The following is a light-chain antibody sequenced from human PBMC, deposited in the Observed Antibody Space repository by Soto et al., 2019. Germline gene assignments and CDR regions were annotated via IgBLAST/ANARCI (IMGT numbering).Light chain of an antibody. J-gene: IGLJ2*01. V-gene: IGLV2-11*01. Sequence: QSALTQPRSVSESPGQSVTSSCTGTSSDVGAYDYVSWYQQHPGKVPKLMIYDVNKRPSGVPHRFSGSKSGKTAFLTISGLQAEDEADYYCLSFAGSYEVFGGGTKVTVL. CDR3: LSFAGSYEV. CDR2: DVN. CDR1: SSDVGAYDY.